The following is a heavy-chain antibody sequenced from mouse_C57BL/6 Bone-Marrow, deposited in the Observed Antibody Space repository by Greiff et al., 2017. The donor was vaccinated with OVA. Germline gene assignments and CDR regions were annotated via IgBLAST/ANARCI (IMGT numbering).Heavy chain of an antibody. CDR1: GFSLTSYG. J-gene: IGHJ4*01. D-gene: IGHD1-1*01. CDR2: IWRGGST. Sequence: VQLQQSGPGLVQPSQSLSITCTVSGFSLTSYGVHWVRQSPGKGLEWLGVIWRGGSTDYNAAFMSRLSITKDNSKSQVFFKMNSLQADDTAIYYCAKNRITTVVANAMDYWGQGTSVTVSS. V-gene: IGHV2-5*01. CDR3: AKNRITTVVANAMDY.